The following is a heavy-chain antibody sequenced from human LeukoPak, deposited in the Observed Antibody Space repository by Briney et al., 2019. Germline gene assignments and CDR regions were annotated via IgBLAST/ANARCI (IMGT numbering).Heavy chain of an antibody. J-gene: IGHJ3*02. D-gene: IGHD5-12*01. Sequence: PSETLSLTCTVSGGSISRNTYYWGWIRQPPGKGLEWIGEINHSGSTNYNPSLKSRVTISVDTSKNQFSLKLSSVTAADTAVYYCAREGLIWGQGTMVTVSS. V-gene: IGHV4-39*07. CDR3: AREGLI. CDR2: INHSGST. CDR1: GGSISRNTYY.